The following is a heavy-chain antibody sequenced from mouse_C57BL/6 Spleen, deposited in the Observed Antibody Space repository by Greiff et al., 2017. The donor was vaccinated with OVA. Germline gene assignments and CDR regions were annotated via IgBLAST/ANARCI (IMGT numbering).Heavy chain of an antibody. J-gene: IGHJ2*01. D-gene: IGHD1-1*01. Sequence: EVHLVESGGGLVQPGGSLSLSCAASGFTFTDYYMSWVRQPPGKALEWLGFIRNKANGYTTEYSASVKGRFTISRDKSQIILYLQMNALRAEDSATYYGESHYYDGSSYLDYWGQGTTLTVSS. CDR3: ESHYYDGSSYLDY. CDR2: IRNKANGYTT. CDR1: GFTFTDYY. V-gene: IGHV7-3*01.